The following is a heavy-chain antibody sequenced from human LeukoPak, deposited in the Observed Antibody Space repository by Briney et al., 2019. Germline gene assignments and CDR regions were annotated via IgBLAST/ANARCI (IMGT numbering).Heavy chain of an antibody. CDR3: ARSREMATQSSLGY. CDR1: GYTFTGYY. V-gene: IGHV1-69*05. D-gene: IGHD5-24*01. J-gene: IGHJ4*02. CDR2: IIPIFGTA. Sequence: SVKVSCKASGYTFTGYYMHWVRQAPGQGLEWMGGIIPIFGTANYAQKFQGRVTITTDESTSTAYMELSSLRSEDTAVYYCARSREMATQSSLGYWGQGTLVTVSS.